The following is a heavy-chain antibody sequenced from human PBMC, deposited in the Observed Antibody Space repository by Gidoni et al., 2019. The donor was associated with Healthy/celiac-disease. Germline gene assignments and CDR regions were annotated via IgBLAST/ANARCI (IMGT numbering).Heavy chain of an antibody. CDR2: IGTAGDT. CDR1: GFTFSSYD. CDR3: ARVKGDYYYGMDV. Sequence: EVQLVESGGGLVQPGGSLRLSCAASGFTFSSYDMHWVRQATGKGLEWVSAIGTAGDTYYPGSVKGRFTISRENAKNSLYLQMNSLRAGDTAVYYCARVKGDYYYGMDVWGQGTTVTVSS. J-gene: IGHJ6*02. D-gene: IGHD3-16*01. V-gene: IGHV3-13*04.